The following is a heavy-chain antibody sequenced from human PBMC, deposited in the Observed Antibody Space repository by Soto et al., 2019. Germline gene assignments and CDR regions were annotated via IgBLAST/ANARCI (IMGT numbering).Heavy chain of an antibody. V-gene: IGHV1-18*01. CDR1: GYGFARYG. CDR2: INTYNGNT. Sequence: VSVEVSWKDCGYGFARYGIGWARQALGQGLEWMGWINTYNGNTNYAQNLQGRVTLTTDTSTSTAYMELTSLRSNDTVIYYCAMVDVYVTPSPQDVWGQGTTVTVSS. D-gene: IGHD3-16*01. J-gene: IGHJ6*02. CDR3: AMVDVYVTPSPQDV.